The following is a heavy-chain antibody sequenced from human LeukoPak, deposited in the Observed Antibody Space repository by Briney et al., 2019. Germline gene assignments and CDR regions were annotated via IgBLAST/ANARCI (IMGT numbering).Heavy chain of an antibody. Sequence: SETLSLTCTGSGGSISGYYWSWIRQPAGEGLEWIGYIYYSGGTNYNPALKSRVTISVDTSKNQFSLKLTSVTAADTAVYYCARGKGVGVNPLDYWGQGTLVTVSS. J-gene: IGHJ4*02. CDR1: GGSISGYY. CDR2: IYYSGGT. V-gene: IGHV4-59*01. D-gene: IGHD1-26*01. CDR3: ARGKGVGVNPLDY.